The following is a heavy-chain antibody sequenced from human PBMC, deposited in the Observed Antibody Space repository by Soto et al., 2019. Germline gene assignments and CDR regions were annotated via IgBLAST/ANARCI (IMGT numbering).Heavy chain of an antibody. J-gene: IGHJ6*02. CDR3: AREGVRGMDV. Sequence: QVQLVQSGAEVKKPGASVKVSCKASGYTFTSYDINWVRQATGQGLEWMGWMNPNSGNTGYAQKFQGRITMTRNTTLGTAQMELCSLGCEDTGVYYGAREGVRGMDVWGQGTTVSVAS. V-gene: IGHV1-8*01. CDR1: GYTFTSYD. CDR2: MNPNSGNT. D-gene: IGHD3-16*01.